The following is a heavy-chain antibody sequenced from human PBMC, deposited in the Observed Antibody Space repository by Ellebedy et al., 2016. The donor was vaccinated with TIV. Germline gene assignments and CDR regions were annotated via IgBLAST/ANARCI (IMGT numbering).Heavy chain of an antibody. J-gene: IGHJ4*02. D-gene: IGHD6-13*01. CDR2: TYYRSKWYN. CDR3: ASGSYTSNWY. Sequence: SQTLSLTCAISGDSVSSTSAAWNWIRQSPSRGLEWLGRTYYRSKWYNDYAASVKSRVIINPDTSKNQFSLQLNSVTPEDTAVYYCASGSYTSNWYWGQGTLVTVSS. CDR1: GDSVSSTSAA. V-gene: IGHV6-1*01.